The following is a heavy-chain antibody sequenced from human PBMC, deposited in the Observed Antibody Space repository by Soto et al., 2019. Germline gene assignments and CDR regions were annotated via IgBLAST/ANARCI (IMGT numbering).Heavy chain of an antibody. Sequence: QVTLKESGPVLVKPTETLTLTCTVSGFSLSNARMGVSWIRQPPGKALEWLAHIFSNDEKSYSTSLKSRLTISKDTSKSQVVLTMSTMDPVDTATYYCARISLGVRGAKQGGDAFDIWGQGTMVTVSS. CDR2: IFSNDEK. J-gene: IGHJ3*02. CDR3: ARISLGVRGAKQGGDAFDI. D-gene: IGHD3-10*01. V-gene: IGHV2-26*01. CDR1: GFSLSNARMG.